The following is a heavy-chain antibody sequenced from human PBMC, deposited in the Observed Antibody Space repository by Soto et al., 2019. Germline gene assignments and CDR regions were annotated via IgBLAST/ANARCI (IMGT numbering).Heavy chain of an antibody. Sequence: GASVKVSCKASGGTFSSYAISWVRQAPGQGLEWMGGIIPIFGTANYAQKFQGRVTITADESTSTAYMELSSLRSEDTAVYYCARSPAYYYDSSGSDPYGMDVWGQGTTVTVSS. CDR2: IIPIFGTA. V-gene: IGHV1-69*13. J-gene: IGHJ6*02. CDR1: GGTFSSYA. D-gene: IGHD3-22*01. CDR3: ARSPAYYYDSSGSDPYGMDV.